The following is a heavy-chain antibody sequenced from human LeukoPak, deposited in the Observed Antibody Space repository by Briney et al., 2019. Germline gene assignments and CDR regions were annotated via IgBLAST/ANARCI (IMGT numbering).Heavy chain of an antibody. CDR1: GFTLCRYW. J-gene: IGHJ4*02. CDR3: ARGCGRASCPYYFDY. CDR2: IKQEGREK. D-gene: IGHD2-2*01. Sequence: GGSLSLLCAASGFTLCRYWMRGAPQARGKGLEGAATIKQEGREKQRVDSVKDRFTISRDNAMTSLYLQMNSLRAEDTAVYYCARGCGRASCPYYFDYWGQGTLVTVSS. V-gene: IGHV3-7*04.